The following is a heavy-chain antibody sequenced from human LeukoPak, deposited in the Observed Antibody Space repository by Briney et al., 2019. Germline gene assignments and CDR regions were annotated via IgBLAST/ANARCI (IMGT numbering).Heavy chain of an antibody. CDR3: ARAGTAVAGTTGDFDY. CDR2: INPSDGST. J-gene: IGHJ4*02. CDR1: GYTFTSYY. V-gene: IGHV1-46*01. Sequence: ASVKVSCKASGYTFTSYYMHWVRQAPGQGLEWMGIINPSDGSTSYAQKFQGRVTMTRDTSTSTVYMELSSLRSEDTAVYYCARAGTAVAGTTGDFDYWGQGTLVTVSS. D-gene: IGHD6-19*01.